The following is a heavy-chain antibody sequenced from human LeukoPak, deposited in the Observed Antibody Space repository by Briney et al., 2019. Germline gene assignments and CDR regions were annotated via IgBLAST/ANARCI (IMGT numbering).Heavy chain of an antibody. CDR1: GFTVSSNY. Sequence: GGSLRLSCAASGFTVSSNYMSWVRQAPGKGLEWVSVIYSGGSTYYADSVKGRFTISRDNSKNTLYLQMNSLRAEDTALYYCAKDFARYYYDSSGYYDPRGDYYYGMDVRGQGTTVTVSS. CDR2: IYSGGST. J-gene: IGHJ6*02. D-gene: IGHD3-22*01. V-gene: IGHV3-53*05. CDR3: AKDFARYYYDSSGYYDPRGDYYYGMDV.